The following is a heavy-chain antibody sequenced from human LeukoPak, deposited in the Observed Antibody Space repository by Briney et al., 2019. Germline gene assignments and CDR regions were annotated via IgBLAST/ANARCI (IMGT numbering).Heavy chain of an antibody. V-gene: IGHV3-13*01. CDR2: IGIGGDT. J-gene: IGHJ4*02. CDR1: GFTFRSYD. CDR3: ARGGIPVAGIDEIDF. Sequence: PAGSLTLSCASSGFTFRSYDMHWFRPVTGKGLPWVSAIGIGGDTHYLDSVKGRFTISRENAKNSLYLQMDSLRAGDTAVYYCARGGIPVAGIDEIDFWGQGTLVTVAS. D-gene: IGHD6-19*01.